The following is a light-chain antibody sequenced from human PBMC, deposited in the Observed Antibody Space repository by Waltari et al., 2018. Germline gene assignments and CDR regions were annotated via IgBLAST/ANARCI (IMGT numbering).Light chain of an antibody. CDR3: SSYAGSTTLVI. V-gene: IGLV2-23*02. Sequence: QSALTQPASVSGSPGQSITISCTGTSNDVGSYNLVSWYQQYPGKAPTLMIYEVTKRPSAFSSRFSGSKSGNTASLTISGLQAEYEADYYCSSYAGSTTLVIFGGGTKLTV. J-gene: IGLJ2*01. CDR2: EVT. CDR1: SNDVGSYNL.